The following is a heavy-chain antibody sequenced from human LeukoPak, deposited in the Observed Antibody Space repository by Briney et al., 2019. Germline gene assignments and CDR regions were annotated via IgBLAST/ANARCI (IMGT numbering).Heavy chain of an antibody. CDR3: AREFFDTFTGYYVQDAFDV. CDR1: DDSISSYY. Sequence: SETLSLTCIVSDDSISSYYWSWIRQSAGKGLEWIGHISDSGSTKYNPSLKSRVTISIDQSKNQLSLNLSSVTAADTAMYYCAREFFDTFTGYYVQDAFDVWGQGTMVTVSS. V-gene: IGHV4-4*07. D-gene: IGHD3-9*01. CDR2: ISDSGST. J-gene: IGHJ3*01.